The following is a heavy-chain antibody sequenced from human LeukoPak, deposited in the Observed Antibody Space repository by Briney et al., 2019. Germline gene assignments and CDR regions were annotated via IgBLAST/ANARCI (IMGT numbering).Heavy chain of an antibody. Sequence: ASVKVSCKASGYTFTSYAMHWVRQAPGQRLEWMGWINAGNGNTKYSQKFQGSVTITGDTSASTAYMELSSLRSEDTAVYYWARAMDDTFDYWGQGTLVTVSS. CDR3: ARAMDDTFDY. V-gene: IGHV1-3*01. CDR2: INAGNGNT. D-gene: IGHD3-10*01. CDR1: GYTFTSYA. J-gene: IGHJ4*02.